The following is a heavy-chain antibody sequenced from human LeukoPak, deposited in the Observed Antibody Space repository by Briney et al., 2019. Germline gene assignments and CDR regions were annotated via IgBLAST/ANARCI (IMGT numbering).Heavy chain of an antibody. D-gene: IGHD6-19*01. Sequence: SXRLSXXXXXFTFSXYAMSWVRQAPGKGLEWVSAISGGGGSTFYADSVKGRFTISRDNSKNTLYLQMNSLRAEDTAMYYCAKDATGYSSGGGYFDYWGQGALVTVSS. V-gene: IGHV3-23*01. J-gene: IGHJ4*02. CDR3: AKDATGYSSGGGYFDY. CDR1: XFTFSXYA. CDR2: ISGGGGST.